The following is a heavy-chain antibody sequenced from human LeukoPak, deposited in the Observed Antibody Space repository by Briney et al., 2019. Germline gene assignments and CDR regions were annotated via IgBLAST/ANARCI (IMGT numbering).Heavy chain of an antibody. D-gene: IGHD3-22*01. J-gene: IGHJ4*02. CDR2: INSDGSST. CDR3: ARVGPGLTTPLDY. CDR1: GFTFSSYW. V-gene: IGHV3-74*01. Sequence: GGSLRLSCVASGFTFSSYWMHWVRQAPGKGLVWVSRINSDGSSTSYADSVKGRFTISRDNAKNTLYLQMNSLRAEDTAVYYCARVGPGLTTPLDYWGQGTLVTVSS.